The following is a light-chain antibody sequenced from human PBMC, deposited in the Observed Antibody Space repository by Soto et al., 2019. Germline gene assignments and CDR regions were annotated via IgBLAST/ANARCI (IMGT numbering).Light chain of an antibody. CDR2: GAS. J-gene: IGKJ5*01. V-gene: IGKV3-20*01. CDR1: QSISSTS. Sequence: IGFTQSPGTLSLSLGERATLSCRASQSISSTSLAWYQHKPGQAPRLLIYGASTRATGIPDRFSGSESGTDFTLTISRLEPEDFVVYYCQQYGNSPFTFGQGTRLEIK. CDR3: QQYGNSPFT.